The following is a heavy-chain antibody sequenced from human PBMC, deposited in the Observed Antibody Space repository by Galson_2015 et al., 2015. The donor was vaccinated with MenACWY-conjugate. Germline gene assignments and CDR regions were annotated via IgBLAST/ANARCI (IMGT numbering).Heavy chain of an antibody. CDR2: INSDGDTT. Sequence: SLRLSCAATGFTFSDYWMHWVRQAPGKGLVWVSRINSDGDTTTCADSVKGRFTVSRDNAKNTLYLEMKRLRADDTAIYYCARGFGIRGLALNNLLDPWGQGTLVTVSS. CDR3: ARGFGIRGLALNNLLDP. CDR1: GFTFSDYW. V-gene: IGHV3-74*01. J-gene: IGHJ5*02. D-gene: IGHD3-10*01.